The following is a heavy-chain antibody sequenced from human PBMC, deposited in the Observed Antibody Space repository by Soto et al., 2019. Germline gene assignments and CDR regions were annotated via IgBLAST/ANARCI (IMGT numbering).Heavy chain of an antibody. D-gene: IGHD6-13*01. CDR3: ARVAAARLYYYYYGMDV. Sequence: GASVKVSCKASGYTFTSYYMHWVRQAPGQGLEWMGIINPSGGSTSYAQKFQGRVTMTRDTSTSTVYMELSSLRSEDTAVYYCARVAAARLYYYYYGMDVWGQGTTVTVSS. CDR1: GYTFTSYY. V-gene: IGHV1-46*01. CDR2: INPSGGST. J-gene: IGHJ6*02.